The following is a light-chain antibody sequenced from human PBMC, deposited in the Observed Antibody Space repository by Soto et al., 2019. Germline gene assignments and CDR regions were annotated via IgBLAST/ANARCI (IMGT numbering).Light chain of an antibody. CDR1: SSDVGGYNY. V-gene: IGLV2-8*01. Sequence: QSVLPQPPSASGSPGQSVTISCTGTSSDVGGYNYVSWYQQHPGKAPKLMIFEVTKRPSGVPDRFSGSKSGNTASLTVSGLQAEDEADYYCSSYAGSKIHHDFGTGTKVTVL. J-gene: IGLJ1*01. CDR2: EVT. CDR3: SSYAGSKIHHD.